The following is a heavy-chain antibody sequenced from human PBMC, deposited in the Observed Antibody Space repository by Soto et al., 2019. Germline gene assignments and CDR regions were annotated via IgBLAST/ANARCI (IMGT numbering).Heavy chain of an antibody. V-gene: IGHV4-34*01. D-gene: IGHD3-22*01. CDR3: ARGRRMATMIYGMDV. Sequence: SETLSLTCAVYGGSFSGYYWSWIRQPPGKGLEWIGEINHSGSTNYNPSLKSRVTISVDTSKNQFSLKLSSVTAADTAVYYCARGRRMATMIYGMDVWGQGTTVPVSS. J-gene: IGHJ6*02. CDR1: GGSFSGYY. CDR2: INHSGST.